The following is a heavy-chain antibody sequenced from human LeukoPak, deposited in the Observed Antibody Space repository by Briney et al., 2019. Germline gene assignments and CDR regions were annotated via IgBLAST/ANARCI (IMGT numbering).Heavy chain of an antibody. CDR1: GFSLSTSGMR. CDR2: IDWDDDK. D-gene: IGHD2-21*02. J-gene: IGHJ4*02. Sequence: SGPTLVNPTQTLTLTCTFSGFSLSTSGMRVSWIRQPPGKALEWLARIDWDDDKFYSTSLKTRLTISKDTSKNQVVLTMTNMDLVDTATYYCARTPYCGGDCYVDYWGQGTLVTVSS. CDR3: ARTPYCGGDCYVDY. V-gene: IGHV2-70*04.